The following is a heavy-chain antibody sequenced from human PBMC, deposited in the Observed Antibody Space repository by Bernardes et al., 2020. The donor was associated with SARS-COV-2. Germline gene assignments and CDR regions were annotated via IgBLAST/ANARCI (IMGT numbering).Heavy chain of an antibody. J-gene: IGHJ6*02. V-gene: IGHV3-33*01. CDR3: ARDRSATPSYYYYGMGV. CDR2: IWYDGSNK. D-gene: IGHD2-15*01. Sequence: GGSLRLSCAASGFTFSNYGMHWVRQAPGKGLEWVAVIWYDGSNKYYADSVKGRFTISRDNSKNTLYLQMNSLRAEDTAVYYCARDRSATPSYYYYGMGVWGQGTTVTVSS. CDR1: GFTFSNYG.